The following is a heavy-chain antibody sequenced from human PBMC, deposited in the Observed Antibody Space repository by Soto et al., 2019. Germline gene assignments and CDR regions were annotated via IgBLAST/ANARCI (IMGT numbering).Heavy chain of an antibody. J-gene: IGHJ4*02. CDR1: GVSLRTSGMC. CDR2: IDWDDDK. V-gene: IGHV2-70*11. Sequence: DFGATLGSATQRLTLYFSFAGVSLRTSGMCVSWIRQSPGKALEWLARIDWDDDKYYSTSLETRLTISKDTSKNQVVLTMTNMDPVDTATYYCARIYGDFDVDYWGQGTLVT. CDR3: ARIYGDFDVDY. D-gene: IGHD4-17*01.